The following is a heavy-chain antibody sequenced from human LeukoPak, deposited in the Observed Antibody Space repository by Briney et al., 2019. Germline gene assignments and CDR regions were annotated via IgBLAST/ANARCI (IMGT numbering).Heavy chain of an antibody. J-gene: IGHJ4*02. Sequence: GGSLRLSCAASGFNFDDYAMHWVRQVPGKGLEWVAGISWNGGVIGSADSVKGRFTISRDNAKHSLSLQMNSLRAEDTALYYSAKDHGSGFYYFDYWGKGTLVTVSS. CDR1: GFNFDDYA. CDR3: AKDHGSGFYYFDY. D-gene: IGHD6-19*01. V-gene: IGHV3-9*01. CDR2: ISWNGGVI.